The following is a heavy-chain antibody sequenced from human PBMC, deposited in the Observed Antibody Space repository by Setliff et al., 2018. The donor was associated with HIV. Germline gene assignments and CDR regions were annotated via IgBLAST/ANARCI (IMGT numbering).Heavy chain of an antibody. CDR1: GGSISRGSYY. V-gene: IGHV4-61*01. CDR3: VRGPQWLVQKGRVYYFDY. D-gene: IGHD6-19*01. J-gene: IGHJ4*02. Sequence: PSETLSLTCTVSGGSISRGSYYWSWIRQPPGKGLEWIGYIYDSGSPKYNPSLKSRVTISIDTSKSQISLKLTSMTAADTAVYFCVRGPQWLVQKGRVYYFDYWGQGALVTVSS. CDR2: IYDSGSP.